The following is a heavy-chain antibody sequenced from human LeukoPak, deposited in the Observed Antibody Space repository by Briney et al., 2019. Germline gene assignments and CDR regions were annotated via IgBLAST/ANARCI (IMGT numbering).Heavy chain of an antibody. CDR3: AKSGDRGAYCSGGSCYPYYYYNMDV. Sequence: GGSLRLSCAASGFTFSSFGMSWVRQAPGKGLEWVSAISSTGGTAYYADSVKGRFTISRDNSKNTLYLQMNSLRAEDMAIYYCAKSGDRGAYCSGGSCYPYYYYNMDVWGKGTTVTISS. J-gene: IGHJ6*03. D-gene: IGHD2-15*01. CDR1: GFTFSSFG. CDR2: ISSTGGTA. V-gene: IGHV3-23*01.